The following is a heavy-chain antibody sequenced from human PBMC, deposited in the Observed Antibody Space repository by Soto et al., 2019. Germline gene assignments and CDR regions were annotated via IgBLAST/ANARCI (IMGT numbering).Heavy chain of an antibody. CDR3: ARGVQSSSFAFDI. J-gene: IGHJ3*02. V-gene: IGHV4-61*03. CDR1: GGSISRGCYY. Sequence: SETLSLTCTVSGGSISRGCYYWSWIRPHPGKGLVWNGYIYYSGRTTNNPALKDRVTISVDTSKKHCSLKLTSVTAANTAVYYCARGVQSSSFAFDIWGQGTMVTVSS. D-gene: IGHD6-6*01. CDR2: IYYSGRT.